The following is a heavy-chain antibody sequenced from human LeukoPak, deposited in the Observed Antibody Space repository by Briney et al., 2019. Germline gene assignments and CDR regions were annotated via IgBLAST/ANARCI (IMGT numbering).Heavy chain of an antibody. CDR2: IYYSGSA. CDR3: ARGILRDYYDSSGFYHRGGVGY. CDR1: GGSISGYY. V-gene: IGHV4-59*08. J-gene: IGHJ4*02. D-gene: IGHD3-22*01. Sequence: SETLSLTCTVSGGSISGYYWSWIRQPPGKGLEWIGYIYYSGSANYNPSLKSRVRISVETSKNQFSLRLSSVTAADTAMYFCARGILRDYYDSSGFYHRGGVGYWGQGTLVTVSS.